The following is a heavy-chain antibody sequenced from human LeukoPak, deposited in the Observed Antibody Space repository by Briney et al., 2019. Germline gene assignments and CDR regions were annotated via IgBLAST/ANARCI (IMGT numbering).Heavy chain of an antibody. V-gene: IGHV4-59*08. CDR2: IYYSGTP. D-gene: IGHD3-10*01. CDR3: ARRHSGSGYYPYYFDH. Sequence: PSETLSLTCTVSGGSINSYYWSWIRQSPGKGLEWIGNIYYSGTPFYNPSLKSRVTLSVDTSKNQFSLRVNSVTVADTAVYYCARRHSGSGYYPYYFDHWGQGTLVTVSS. J-gene: IGHJ4*02. CDR1: GGSINSYY.